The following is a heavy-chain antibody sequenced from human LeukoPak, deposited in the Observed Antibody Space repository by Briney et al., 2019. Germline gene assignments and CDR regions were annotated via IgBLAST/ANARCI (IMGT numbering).Heavy chain of an antibody. Sequence: PGGSLRLSCAASGFTFSSYWMSWVRQAPGKGLEWVANIKQDGSEKYYVDSVKGRFTISRDNAKNSLYLQMNSLRAEDTAVYYCARDNTGCTNGVCYTLDYWGQGTLVTVSS. CDR2: IKQDGSEK. CDR3: ARDNTGCTNGVCYTLDY. V-gene: IGHV3-7*01. D-gene: IGHD2-8*01. J-gene: IGHJ4*02. CDR1: GFTFSSYW.